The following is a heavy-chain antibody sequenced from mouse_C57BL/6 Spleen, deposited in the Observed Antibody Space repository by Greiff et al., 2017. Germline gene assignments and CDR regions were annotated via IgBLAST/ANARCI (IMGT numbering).Heavy chain of an antibody. CDR3: ARDAETYYSNPWFAY. J-gene: IGHJ3*01. Sequence: EVQLQESGPGLVKPSQSLSLTCSVTGYSITSGYYWNWIRQFPGNKLEWMGYISYDGSNNYNPSLKNRIAITRDTSKNQFFLKLNSVTTEDTATYYCARDAETYYSNPWFAYWGQGTLVTVSA. CDR2: ISYDGSN. V-gene: IGHV3-6*01. D-gene: IGHD2-5*01. CDR1: GYSITSGYY.